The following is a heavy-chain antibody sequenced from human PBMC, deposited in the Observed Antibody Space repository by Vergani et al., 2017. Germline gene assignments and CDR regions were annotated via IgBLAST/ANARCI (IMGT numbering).Heavy chain of an antibody. D-gene: IGHD1-26*01. CDR2: ISSSSSYT. CDR1: GFTFSDYY. V-gene: IGHV3-11*05. J-gene: IGHJ4*02. CDR3: ARDLLSGHEGAPAV. Sequence: QVQLVESGGGLVKPGGSLRLSCAASGFTFSDYYMSWIRQAPGKGLEWVSYISSSSSYTNYADSVKGRFTISRDKSKHSLYLQMNSLRAEDTAVYYCARDLLSGHEGAPAVWGQGTLVTVSS.